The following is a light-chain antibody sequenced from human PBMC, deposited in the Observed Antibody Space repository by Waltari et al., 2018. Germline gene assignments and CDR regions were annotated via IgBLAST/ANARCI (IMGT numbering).Light chain of an antibody. J-gene: IGLJ3*02. Sequence: QSVLTQPPSASGTPGQRVTISCSGSRSNLGLNYVYWYQHLPGTTPKLLIDRNNPRPSGVPDRFSGSKSGTSASLAISGLRSEDEADYYCAARDDTLSAVLFGGGTNLTVL. CDR3: AARDDTLSAVL. CDR1: RSNLGLNY. V-gene: IGLV1-47*01. CDR2: RNN.